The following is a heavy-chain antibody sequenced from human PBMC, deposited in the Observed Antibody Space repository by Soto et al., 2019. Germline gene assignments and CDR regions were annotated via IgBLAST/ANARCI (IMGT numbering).Heavy chain of an antibody. D-gene: IGHD3-22*01. J-gene: IGHJ4*02. CDR2: IYYSGST. V-gene: IGHV4-59*01. CDR1: GGSISSYY. CDR3: ARAFNYYDSSGYYFSLGYFDY. Sequence: SETLSLTCTVSGGSISSYYWSWIRQPPGKGLEWIGYIYYSGSTNYNPSLKSRVTISVDTSKNQFSLKLSSVTAADTAVYYCARAFNYYDSSGYYFSLGYFDYWGQGTLVTVSS.